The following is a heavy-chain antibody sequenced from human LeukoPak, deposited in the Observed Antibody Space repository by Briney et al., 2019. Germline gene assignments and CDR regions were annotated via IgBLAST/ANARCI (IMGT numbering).Heavy chain of an antibody. V-gene: IGHV3-23*01. J-gene: IGHJ4*02. Sequence: GGSLRLSCAASGFAFGSYAVYWVRQAPGKGLEWVSGIFGSGGSAHYADSVKGRFTISRDNSKNTVYLEMNSLRAEDTAVYYCAKMTVGYSSGRFPGWPADYWGQGTLVTVSS. CDR2: IFGSGGSA. CDR3: AKMTVGYSSGRFPGWPADY. CDR1: GFAFGSYA. D-gene: IGHD6-19*01.